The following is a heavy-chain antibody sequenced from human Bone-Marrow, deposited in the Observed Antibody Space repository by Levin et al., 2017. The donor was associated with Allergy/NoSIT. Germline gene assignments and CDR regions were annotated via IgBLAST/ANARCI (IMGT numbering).Heavy chain of an antibody. Sequence: GGSLRLSCAASGFTFSSYEMNWVRQAPGKGLEWVSYISSSGSTIYYADSVKGRFTISRDNAKNSLYLQMNSLRAEDTAVYYCARDSRYSSSWDYYGMDGWGQGTTVTVSS. D-gene: IGHD6-13*01. CDR2: ISSSGSTI. CDR3: ARDSRYSSSWDYYGMDG. CDR1: GFTFSSYE. V-gene: IGHV3-48*03. J-gene: IGHJ6*02.